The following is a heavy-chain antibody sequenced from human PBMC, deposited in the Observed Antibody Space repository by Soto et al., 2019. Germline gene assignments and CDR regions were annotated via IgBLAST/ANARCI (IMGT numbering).Heavy chain of an antibody. CDR2: MSYDGSAK. Sequence: PGGCLVICCECSVVIFSNNDMHWVGQAPGKGLELVAFMSYDGSAKFLADSVKGRFTISTDNSKSTLFLHMSSLRAEDTAMYYCAIVRVADSPLDHWGQGTMVTVSS. CDR1: VVIFSNND. V-gene: IGHV3-30*15. D-gene: IGHD3-10*02. CDR3: AIVRVADSPLDH. J-gene: IGHJ4*02.